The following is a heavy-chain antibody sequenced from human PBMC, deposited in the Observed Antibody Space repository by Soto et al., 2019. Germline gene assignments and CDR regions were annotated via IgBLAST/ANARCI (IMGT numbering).Heavy chain of an antibody. D-gene: IGHD2-21*02. Sequence: SQTLSLPCTGTVVYSSTSNQYWGWFRKPPGEGLDCIGNIYYSGTTYYNPSLKSRVTISVDTSKNQFSLKLNSVTAADTAVYYCATFVVPPSRHTVFDFWGPGTPVTVSS. CDR1: VVYSSTSNQY. V-gene: IGHV4-39*01. J-gene: IGHJ4*02. CDR3: ATFVVPPSRHTVFDF. CDR2: IYYSGTT.